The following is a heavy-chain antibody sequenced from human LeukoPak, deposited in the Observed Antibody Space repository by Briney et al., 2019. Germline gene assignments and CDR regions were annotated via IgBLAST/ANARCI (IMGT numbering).Heavy chain of an antibody. CDR2: IYSGGST. CDR1: GFIVSSKY. V-gene: IGHV3-53*01. CDR3: ARAGPIDY. Sequence: PGGSLRLSCAASGFIVSSKYMSWVRQAPGKGLEWVSVIYSGGSTYYAASVEGRFTISRDNSKNTVYLQMNNLRVDGTAVYYCARAGPIDYWGQGILVTVSS. J-gene: IGHJ4*02.